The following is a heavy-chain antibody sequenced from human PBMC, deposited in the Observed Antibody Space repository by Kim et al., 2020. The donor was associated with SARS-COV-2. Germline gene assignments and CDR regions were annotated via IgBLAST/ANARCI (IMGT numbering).Heavy chain of an antibody. J-gene: IGHJ4*02. D-gene: IGHD3-22*01. V-gene: IGHV1-3*01. Sequence: ASVKVSCKASGYTFTSYAMHWVRQAPGQRLEWMGWINAGNGNTKYSQKFQGRVTITRDTSASTAYMELSSLRSEDTAVYYCARDSGPDYYDSSGYHVWGQGTLVTVSS. CDR2: INAGNGNT. CDR1: GYTFTSYA. CDR3: ARDSGPDYYDSSGYHV.